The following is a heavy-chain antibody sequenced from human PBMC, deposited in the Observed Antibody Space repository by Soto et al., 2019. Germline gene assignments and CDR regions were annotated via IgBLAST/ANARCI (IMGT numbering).Heavy chain of an antibody. V-gene: IGHV4-59*01. J-gene: IGHJ4*02. D-gene: IGHD3-10*01. CDR2: IYYSGST. CDR1: GGSISSYY. Sequence: PSETLSLTCTVSGGSISSYYWSWIRQPPGKGLEWIGYIYYSGSTNYNPSLKSRVTISVDTSKNQFSLKLSSVTAADTAVYYCARVGPFGDYSVYWGQGTLVTVSS. CDR3: ARVGPFGDYSVY.